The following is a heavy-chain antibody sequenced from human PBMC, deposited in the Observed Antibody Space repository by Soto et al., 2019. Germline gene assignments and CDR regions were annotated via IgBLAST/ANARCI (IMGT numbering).Heavy chain of an antibody. CDR3: ARDPPFLSTFDY. CDR2: ISAGGATT. J-gene: IGHJ4*02. V-gene: IGHV3-23*01. Sequence: GGSLRLSCADSGFTFSSYAMSWVRQAPGKGLEWVSAISAGGATTYYADSVRGRFTISRDNSKNTLYLHMNSLRAEDTAVYYCARDPPFLSTFDYWGQGTLVTVSS. CDR1: GFTFSSYA. D-gene: IGHD3-3*02.